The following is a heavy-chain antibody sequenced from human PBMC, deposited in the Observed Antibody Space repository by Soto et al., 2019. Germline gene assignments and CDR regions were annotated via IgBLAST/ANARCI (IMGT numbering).Heavy chain of an antibody. CDR3: AKDRPTTTITIFGVVKRSDY. CDR2: ISYDGSNK. Sequence: PGGSLRLSCAASGFTFSSYGMHWVRQAPGKGLEGVAVISYDGSNKYYADSVKGRFTISRDNSKNTLYLQMNSLRAEDTAVYYCAKDRPTTTITIFGVVKRSDYWGQGP. V-gene: IGHV3-30*18. J-gene: IGHJ4*02. D-gene: IGHD3-3*01. CDR1: GFTFSSYG.